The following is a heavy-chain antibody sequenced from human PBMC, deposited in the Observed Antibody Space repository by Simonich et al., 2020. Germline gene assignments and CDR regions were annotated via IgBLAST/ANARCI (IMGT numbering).Heavy chain of an antibody. CDR3: ASSKLATIDY. CDR1: GYTFTRYY. D-gene: IGHD5-12*01. CDR2: INPNSGGT. V-gene: IGHV1-2*02. J-gene: IGHJ4*02. Sequence: QVQLVQFGAEVKKPGASVKVSCKGSGYTFTRYYRHWVGQAPGQGLEWMGRINPNSGGTNYAQKFQGRVTMTRDTSISTAYMELSRLRSDDTAVYYCASSKLATIDYWGQGTLVTVSS.